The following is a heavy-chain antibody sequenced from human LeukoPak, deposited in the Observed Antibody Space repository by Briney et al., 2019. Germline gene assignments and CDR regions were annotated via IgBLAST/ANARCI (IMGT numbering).Heavy chain of an antibody. CDR2: IKSKTDGGTT. Sequence: GGALRLSCAASGFTFSAYAMSWVRQVPGKGLEWVGRIKSKTDGGTTDYGAPVKGRLTISREDSKNTLYLQMNSLKTEDTAVYYCTTVRFGENKLDFWGQGTLVTVSS. V-gene: IGHV3-15*01. J-gene: IGHJ4*02. CDR1: GFTFSAYA. CDR3: TTVRFGENKLDF. D-gene: IGHD3-10*01.